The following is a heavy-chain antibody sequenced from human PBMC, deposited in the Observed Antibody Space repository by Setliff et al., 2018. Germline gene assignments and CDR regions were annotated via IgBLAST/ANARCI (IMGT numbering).Heavy chain of an antibody. J-gene: IGHJ3*02. CDR3: ARGKIRITMIVVPTGGAFDI. D-gene: IGHD3-22*01. V-gene: IGHV4-61*09. Sequence: PSETLSLTCTVSGGYISSGSYYWSWIRQPAGKGLEWIGHIYTSGSTNYNPSLKSRVTISVDTSKNQFSLKLSSVTAADTAVYYCARGKIRITMIVVPTGGAFDIWGQGTMVTVSS. CDR1: GGYISSGSYY. CDR2: IYTSGST.